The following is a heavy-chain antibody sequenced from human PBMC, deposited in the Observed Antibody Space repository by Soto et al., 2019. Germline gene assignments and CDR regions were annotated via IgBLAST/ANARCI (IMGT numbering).Heavy chain of an antibody. Sequence: GSLRLSCAASGFTFSGFGMHWVRQAPGKGLEWVAIIWYDGSDKYYADSVKGRFTISRDNSKNTLYLQMNSLRAEDTAVYHCAFGNLSYYFDYWGQGTPVTVSS. CDR2: IWYDGSDK. V-gene: IGHV3-33*01. CDR1: GFTFSGFG. J-gene: IGHJ4*02. CDR3: AFGNLSYYFDY. D-gene: IGHD3-16*01.